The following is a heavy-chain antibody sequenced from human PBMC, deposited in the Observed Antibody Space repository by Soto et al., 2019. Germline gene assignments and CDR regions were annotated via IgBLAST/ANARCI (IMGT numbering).Heavy chain of an antibody. CDR3: ARAGGSSSYNFDY. V-gene: IGHV4-59*01. CDR2: IYYSGST. J-gene: IGHJ4*02. CDR1: GGSISSYY. Sequence: QVQLQESGPGLVKPSETLSLTCTVSGGSISSYYWSWIRQPPGKGLEWIGYIYYSGSTNYNPSLKSRVTLSVDTSKNQFSLKLSSVTAADTAVYYCARAGGSSSYNFDYWGQGTLVTVSS. D-gene: IGHD6-6*01.